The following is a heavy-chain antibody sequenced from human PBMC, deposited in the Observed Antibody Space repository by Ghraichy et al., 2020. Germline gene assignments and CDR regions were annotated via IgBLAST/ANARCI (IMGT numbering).Heavy chain of an antibody. CDR1: GYNFTNFW. CDR3: ARSRQMFSSSSGPFDY. Sequence: GESLNISCKASGYNFTNFWIGWVRQMPGKGLEWMGIIYPGDSDTRYSPSFQGQVTISADKSINTAYFQWSSLKASDTALYYCARSRQMFSSSSGPFDYWGHGTLITVSS. D-gene: IGHD6-6*01. V-gene: IGHV5-51*01. J-gene: IGHJ4*01. CDR2: IYPGDSDT.